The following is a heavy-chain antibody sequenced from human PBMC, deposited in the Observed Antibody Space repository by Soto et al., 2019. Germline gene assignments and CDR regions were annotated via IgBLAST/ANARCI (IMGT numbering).Heavy chain of an antibody. D-gene: IGHD6-13*01. CDR1: GGSISSSSYY. V-gene: IGHV4-39*07. Sequence: PSETLSLTCTVSGGSISSSSYYWGWIRQPPGKGLEWIGSIYYSGSTNYNPSLKSRVTISVDTSKNQFSLKLSSVTAADTAVYYCARDHVAAALGGYYYYFYGMDVWRQGTTVTVSS. CDR2: IYYSGST. J-gene: IGHJ6*02. CDR3: ARDHVAAALGGYYYYFYGMDV.